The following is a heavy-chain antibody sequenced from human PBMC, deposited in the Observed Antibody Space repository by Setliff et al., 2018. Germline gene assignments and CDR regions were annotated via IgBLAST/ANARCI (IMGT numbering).Heavy chain of an antibody. CDR3: ARVGLSRDGYNFWAFDI. V-gene: IGHV3-74*01. Sequence: GGSLRLSCAASGFTFSSYWMHWVRQAPGKGLVWVSRINSDGSSTSYADSVKGRFTISRDNAKNTLYLQMNSLRAEDTAVYYCARVGLSRDGYNFWAFDIWGQGTMVTVSS. D-gene: IGHD5-12*01. J-gene: IGHJ3*02. CDR2: INSDGSST. CDR1: GFTFSSYW.